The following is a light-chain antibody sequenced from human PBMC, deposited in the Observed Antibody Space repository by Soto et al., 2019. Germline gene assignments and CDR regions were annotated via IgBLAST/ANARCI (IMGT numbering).Light chain of an antibody. Sequence: QSVLTQPASVSGSPGQSITISCTGSSSDVGGYNYVSWYQQHPGKAPKLIIYEVSNRPSGVSNRFSGSKSGNTASLTISGLQAEDAAHYCCSSYTSSNTGVFGGGTKLTVL. CDR1: SSDVGGYNY. CDR2: EVS. V-gene: IGLV2-14*01. CDR3: SSYTSSNTGV. J-gene: IGLJ3*02.